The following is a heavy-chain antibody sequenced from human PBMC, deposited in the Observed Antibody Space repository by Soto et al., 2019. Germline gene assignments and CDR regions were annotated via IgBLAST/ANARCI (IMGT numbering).Heavy chain of an antibody. J-gene: IGHJ4*02. CDR3: AKKANSGPGSQYFDN. CDR1: GFTFISYS. V-gene: IGHV3-23*01. CDR2: FRTGGDDATT. Sequence: WGSLRLSCAASGFTFISYSIIFFRHSPFKWLEWVSGFRTGGDDATTYYADSVKGRFTISRDNSKNMLFLQMNSLRAEDTAIYYCAKKANSGPGSQYFDNWGQGTLVTVSS. D-gene: IGHD3-10*01.